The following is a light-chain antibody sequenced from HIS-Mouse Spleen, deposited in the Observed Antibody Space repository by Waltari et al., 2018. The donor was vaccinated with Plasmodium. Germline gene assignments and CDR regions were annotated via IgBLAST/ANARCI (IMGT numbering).Light chain of an antibody. V-gene: IGLV3-1*01. Sequence: SYELTQPPSVSVSPGQTASITCSGAKLGDKYACWYQQKPAQSPVHGIYQDSKRPSGIPGRFSGSNSGNTATLTIGGTQAMDEADYYCQAWDSSTVVFGGGTKLTVL. J-gene: IGLJ2*01. CDR2: QDS. CDR3: QAWDSSTVV. CDR1: KLGDKY.